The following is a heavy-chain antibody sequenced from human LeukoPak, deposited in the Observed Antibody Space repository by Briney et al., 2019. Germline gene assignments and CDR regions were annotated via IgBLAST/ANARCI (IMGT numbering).Heavy chain of an antibody. CDR3: AKDRPVIPVIRSAPHPNWFDP. CDR1: GFTFSSYG. CDR2: IRYDGSNK. Sequence: PGGSLRLSCAASGFTFSSYGMHWVRQAPGKGLEWVAFIRYDGSNKYYADSVKGRFTISRDNSKDTLYLQMNSLRVEDTAVYYCAKDRPVIPVIRSAPHPNWFDPWGQGTLVIVSS. J-gene: IGHJ5*02. D-gene: IGHD3-10*01. V-gene: IGHV3-30*02.